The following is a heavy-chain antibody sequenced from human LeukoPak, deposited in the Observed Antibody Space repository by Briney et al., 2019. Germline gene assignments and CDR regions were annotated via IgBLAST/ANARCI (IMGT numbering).Heavy chain of an antibody. CDR3: ARVVSGSGYSIY. Sequence: ASVKVSCKPSGYXFTNYGVSWVRQAPEQGLEWMGWISGHNGNTNYAQKFQDRVTMTTDTSTSTAYMELTSLRSDDTAVYYCARVVSGSGYSIYWGQGTLVTVSS. D-gene: IGHD3-22*01. CDR2: ISGHNGNT. J-gene: IGHJ4*02. CDR1: GYXFTNYG. V-gene: IGHV1-18*01.